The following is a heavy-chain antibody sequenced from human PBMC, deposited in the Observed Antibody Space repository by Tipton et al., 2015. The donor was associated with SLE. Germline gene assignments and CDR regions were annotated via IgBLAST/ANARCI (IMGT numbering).Heavy chain of an antibody. Sequence: SLRLSCAASGFAFSSHWMTWVRQAPGKGLEWLANTNQDGRVKFYVDSVKGRFIISGDSAKNSLSLQMNSLRAEDTAGYYCAREGRPNAVDIWGQGTMVTITS. CDR1: GFAFSSHW. J-gene: IGHJ3*02. CDR2: TNQDGRVK. V-gene: IGHV3-7*01. CDR3: AREGRPNAVDI.